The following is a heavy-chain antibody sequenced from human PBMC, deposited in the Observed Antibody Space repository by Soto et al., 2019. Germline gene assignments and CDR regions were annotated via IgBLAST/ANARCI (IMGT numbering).Heavy chain of an antibody. CDR3: ARDGADPTLYSYCPGDY. D-gene: IGHD5-18*01. CDR1: GFTFSSYA. Sequence: QVQLVESGGGVVQPGRSLRLSCAASGFTFSSYAMHWVRQAPGKGLERVAVISYDGSHKYYADSVKGRFTISRASAKNTLYLHMHSLRAEDTAVYYCARDGADPTLYSYCPGDYCGQGTMVAVSS. J-gene: IGHJ4*02. CDR2: ISYDGSHK. V-gene: IGHV3-30-3*01.